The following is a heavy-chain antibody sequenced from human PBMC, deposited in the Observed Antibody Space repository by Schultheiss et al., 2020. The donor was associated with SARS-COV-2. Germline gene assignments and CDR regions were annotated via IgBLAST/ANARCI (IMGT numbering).Heavy chain of an antibody. CDR3: ARITGSDAFDI. V-gene: IGHV4-39*01. D-gene: IGHD1-14*01. CDR1: GGSISSSSYY. J-gene: IGHJ3*02. CDR2: IYYSGNT. Sequence: SETLSLTCTVSGGSISSSSYYWAWIRQPPGKGLEWIGGIYYSGNTYYNPSLKSRVTISVDTSKNQFSLKMRSVTAADTAVYYCARITGSDAFDIWGQGTMVTVSS.